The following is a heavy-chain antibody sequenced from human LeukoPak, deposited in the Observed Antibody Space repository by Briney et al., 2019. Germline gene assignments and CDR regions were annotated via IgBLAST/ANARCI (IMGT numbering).Heavy chain of an antibody. CDR1: GGSISSYC. CDR3: ARSYCGGGSCGAFDI. D-gene: IGHD2-15*01. CDR2: IYYSGNT. V-gene: IGHV4-59*01. Sequence: SETLSLTCTVSGGSISSYCCSWVRQPPGQGLEWIGYIYYSGNTNYNPSLKSRVTISVDTSKNQFSLRLSSVTAADTAVYYCARSYCGGGSCGAFDIWGQGTMVTVSS. J-gene: IGHJ3*02.